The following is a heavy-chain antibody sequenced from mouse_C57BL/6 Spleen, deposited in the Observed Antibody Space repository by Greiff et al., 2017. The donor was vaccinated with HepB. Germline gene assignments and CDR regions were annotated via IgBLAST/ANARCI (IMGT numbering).Heavy chain of an antibody. J-gene: IGHJ2*01. Sequence: DVHLVESGGGLVKPGGSLKLSCAASGFTFSDYGMHWVRQAPEKGLEWVAYISSGSSTIYYADTVKGRFTISRDNAKNTLFLQMTSLRSEDTAMYYCARTVTTVVAPGYWGQGTTLTVSS. CDR2: ISSGSSTI. CDR1: GFTFSDYG. V-gene: IGHV5-17*01. D-gene: IGHD1-1*01. CDR3: ARTVTTVVAPGY.